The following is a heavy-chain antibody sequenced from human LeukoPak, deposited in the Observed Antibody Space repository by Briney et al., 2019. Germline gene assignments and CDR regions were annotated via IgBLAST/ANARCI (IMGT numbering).Heavy chain of an antibody. J-gene: IGHJ3*02. CDR1: GFTFTNYW. V-gene: IGHV3-7*01. Sequence: GGSLRLSCAASGFTFTNYWMSWVRQAPGKGLELVAKIKQDRSEKYYVDSVKGRFTISRDNAKNSLYLQMNSLRAEDTAVYYCARLRGGSGRSYAADAFDIGGQGTMVTVSS. CDR3: ARLRGGSGRSYAADAFDI. CDR2: IKQDRSEK. D-gene: IGHD1-26*01.